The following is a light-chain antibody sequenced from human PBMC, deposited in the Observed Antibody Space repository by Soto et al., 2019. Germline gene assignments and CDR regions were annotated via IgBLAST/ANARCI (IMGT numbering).Light chain of an antibody. CDR1: EDVDIY. CDR3: QQRFSWPPWT. CDR2: DTS. J-gene: IGKJ1*01. Sequence: EVVLTQSPATLSLSPGGRATLSCRASEDVDIYLAWYHQRPGQAPRLLIYDTSKRATGIPARFTGTGSGTDFTLTISSREPEDFAVYYCQQRFSWPPWTFGQGTKVEIK. V-gene: IGKV3-11*01.